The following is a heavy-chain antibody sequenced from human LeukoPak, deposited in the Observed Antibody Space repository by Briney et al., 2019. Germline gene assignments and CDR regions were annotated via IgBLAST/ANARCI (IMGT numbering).Heavy chain of an antibody. CDR3: ARAYGSGSYYRDAFDI. CDR1: GFTFDDYG. Sequence: GGSLRLSCAASGFTFDDYGMSWVRQAPGKGLEWVSGINWHGGSTGYADSVKGRFTISRDNAKNSLYLQMNSLRAEDTALYHCARAYGSGSYYRDAFDIWGQGTMVTVSS. CDR2: INWHGGST. D-gene: IGHD3-10*01. V-gene: IGHV3-20*01. J-gene: IGHJ3*02.